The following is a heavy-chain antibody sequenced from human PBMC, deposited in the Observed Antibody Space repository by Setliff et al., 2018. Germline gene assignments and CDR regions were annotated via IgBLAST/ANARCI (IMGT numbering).Heavy chain of an antibody. Sequence: PSETLSLTCTVSGYSISSGYYWGWIWQPPGKGLEWLGSVYYTGISYSHPSLESRVTISVDTSKNQFSLRLTSVTAADTAVYFCARDQTAILDFWGHGTLVTVSS. CDR2: VYYTGIS. D-gene: IGHD5-18*01. CDR1: GYSISSGYY. V-gene: IGHV4-38-2*02. CDR3: ARDQTAILDF. J-gene: IGHJ4*01.